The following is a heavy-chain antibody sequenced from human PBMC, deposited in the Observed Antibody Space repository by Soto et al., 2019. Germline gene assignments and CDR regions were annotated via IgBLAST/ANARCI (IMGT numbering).Heavy chain of an antibody. Sequence: QVQLQESGPGLVKPSGTLSLTCAVSGRSMSSSNWWSWIRQPPGKGLEWIGEIYHSGSTNYNPSLKSRVTISVDKSKNQFSLKLSSVTAADTAVYYCARDGSYSSGWYGHYWGQGTLVTVSS. V-gene: IGHV4-4*02. D-gene: IGHD6-19*01. CDR1: GRSMSSSNW. J-gene: IGHJ4*02. CDR3: ARDGSYSSGWYGHY. CDR2: IYHSGST.